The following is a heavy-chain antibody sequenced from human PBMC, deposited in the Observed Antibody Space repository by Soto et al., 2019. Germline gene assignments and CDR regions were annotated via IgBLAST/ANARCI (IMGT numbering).Heavy chain of an antibody. Sequence: ASVKVSCKASGGTFSSYAISWVRQAPGQGLEWMGGIIPIFGTANYAQKFQGRVTITADESTSTAYMELSSLRSEDTAVYYCARSPPPAEVTSPYYFDYWGQGTLVTVSS. V-gene: IGHV1-69*13. CDR3: ARSPPPAEVTSPYYFDY. CDR2: IIPIFGTA. D-gene: IGHD5-18*01. CDR1: GGTFSSYA. J-gene: IGHJ4*02.